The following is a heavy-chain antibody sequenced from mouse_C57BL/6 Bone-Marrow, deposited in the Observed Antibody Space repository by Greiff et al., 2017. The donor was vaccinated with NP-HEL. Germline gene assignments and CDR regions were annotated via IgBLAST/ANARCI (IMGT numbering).Heavy chain of an antibody. D-gene: IGHD1-1*01. Sequence: EVMLVESEGGLVQPGSSMKLSCTASGFTFSDYYMAWVRQVPEKGLEWVANINYDGSSTYYLDSLKSRFIISRDNAKNILYLQMSSLKSEDTATYYCARKRYYGRGDWYFDVWGTGTTVTVSS. V-gene: IGHV5-16*01. CDR2: INYDGSST. CDR1: GFTFSDYY. CDR3: ARKRYYGRGDWYFDV. J-gene: IGHJ1*03.